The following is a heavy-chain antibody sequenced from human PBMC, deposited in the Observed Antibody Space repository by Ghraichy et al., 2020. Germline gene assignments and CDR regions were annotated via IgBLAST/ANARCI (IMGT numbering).Heavy chain of an antibody. Sequence: GGSLRLSCTTSGFTFGDYSMSWVRQAPGKGLEWVGFIRSKAYGGTTEYAASVKGRFTISGDDSKSIAYLQMNSLKTEDTAVYYCSRAGSSGWFAADSWGQGTLVTVSS. J-gene: IGHJ4*02. CDR2: IRSKAYGGTT. CDR3: SRAGSSGWFAADS. V-gene: IGHV3-49*04. D-gene: IGHD6-19*01. CDR1: GFTFGDYS.